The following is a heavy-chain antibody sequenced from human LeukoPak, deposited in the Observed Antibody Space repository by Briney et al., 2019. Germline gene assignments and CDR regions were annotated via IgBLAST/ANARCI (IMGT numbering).Heavy chain of an antibody. D-gene: IGHD3-3*01. J-gene: IGHJ4*02. CDR1: GFTFSTYS. CDR3: ARVPYDFWSGDFDY. CDR2: ISSSSTYI. Sequence: GGSLRLSCVASGFTFSTYSINWVRQAPGKGLEWVSSISSSSTYIYYADSVKGRFTISRDNAKNSLYLQMNSLRAEDTAVYYCARVPYDFWSGDFDYWGQGTLVTVSS. V-gene: IGHV3-21*01.